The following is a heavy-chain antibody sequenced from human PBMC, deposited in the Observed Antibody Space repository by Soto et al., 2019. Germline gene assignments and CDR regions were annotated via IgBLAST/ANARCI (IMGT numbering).Heavy chain of an antibody. CDR1: GGSISSGGYS. CDR3: ARVPGP. CDR2: IYHSGST. Sequence: QLQLQKSGSGLVKPSQTLSLTCAVSGGSISSGGYSWSWIRQPPGKGLEWIGYIYHSGSTYYNPSLKSRVTISVDRSKNQFSVKLSSVTAADTAVYYCARVPGPWGQGTLVTVSS. J-gene: IGHJ5*02. D-gene: IGHD3-10*01. V-gene: IGHV4-30-2*01.